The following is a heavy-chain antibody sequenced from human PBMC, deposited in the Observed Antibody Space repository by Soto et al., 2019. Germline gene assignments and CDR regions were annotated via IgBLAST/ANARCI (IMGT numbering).Heavy chain of an antibody. J-gene: IGHJ4*02. V-gene: IGHV4-31*03. D-gene: IGHD3-22*01. CDR1: GGSISSGGYY. Sequence: SETLSLTRTVSGGSISSGGYYWSWVRPHPREGLEWIGYIYYSGNTYYNPSLKSRVTISEDTSKNQFSLKLSSVTAADTAVYYCARATYYYDSSGYSDRVLDYWGQGTLVTVSS. CDR3: ARATYYYDSSGYSDRVLDY. CDR2: IYYSGNT.